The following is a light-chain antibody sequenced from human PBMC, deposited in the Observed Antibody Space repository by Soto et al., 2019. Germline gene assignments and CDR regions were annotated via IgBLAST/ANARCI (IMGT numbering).Light chain of an antibody. CDR3: QHYASFSGT. V-gene: IGKV1-5*03. CDR1: QTISSW. J-gene: IGKJ1*01. Sequence: DIQMTQSPSTLSGSVGDRVTITCLASQTISSWLSWYQQKPGKAPKLLIYKASTLETGVPSRFSGSGSRTEFTLTISSLQPDDFATYYCQHYASFSGTFGQGTKVDIK. CDR2: KAS.